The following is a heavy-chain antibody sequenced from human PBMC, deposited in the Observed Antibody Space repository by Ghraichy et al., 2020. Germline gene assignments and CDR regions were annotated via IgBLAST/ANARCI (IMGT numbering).Heavy chain of an antibody. D-gene: IGHD3-22*01. J-gene: IGHJ4*02. CDR3: AKTSYYYGSAGYQYFFDY. CDR1: GDSISRYY. Sequence: SETLSLTCFVSGDSISRYYWSWIRQSPGKGLEWIGYIYHSGSTNYNPSLKSRVIISVDTSKNQFSLKLSYVTAADTDVYYCAKTSYYYGSAGYQYFFDYWGQGTLVTVSS. CDR2: IYHSGST. V-gene: IGHV4-59*01.